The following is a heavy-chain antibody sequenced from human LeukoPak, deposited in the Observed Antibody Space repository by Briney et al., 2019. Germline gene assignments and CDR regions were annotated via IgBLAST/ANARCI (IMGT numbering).Heavy chain of an antibody. CDR3: ARAKWVGATTIYFEY. CDR1: GFIFSTYD. D-gene: IGHD1-26*01. Sequence: GGSLRLSCAASGFIFSTYDMHWVRQATGKGLEWVSGIGTAGDTYYPGSVKGRFTISRENARNSLYLQINSLRVGDAAVYYCARAKWVGATTIYFEYWAQGTLVTVSS. CDR2: IGTAGDT. V-gene: IGHV3-13*01. J-gene: IGHJ4*02.